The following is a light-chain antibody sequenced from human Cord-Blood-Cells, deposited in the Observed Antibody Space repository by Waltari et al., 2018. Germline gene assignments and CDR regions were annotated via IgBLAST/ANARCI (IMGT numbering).Light chain of an antibody. CDR1: QSVRSY. J-gene: IGKJ1*01. CDR2: DAS. CDR3: QQRSNWPPT. Sequence: EIVLTQSPATLSLSPGERATLSCRASQSVRSYLAWYQQNPGQAPRLLIYDASNRATGIPARFSGSGSGTDFTLTISSLEPEDFAVYYCQQRSNWPPTFGQGTKVEIK. V-gene: IGKV3-11*01.